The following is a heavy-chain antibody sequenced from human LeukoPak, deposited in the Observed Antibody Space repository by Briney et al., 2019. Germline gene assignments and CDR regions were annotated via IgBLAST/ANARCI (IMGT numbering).Heavy chain of an antibody. Sequence: ETLSLTCAVYGGSFSGYFWGWVRQPPGKGLEWIGSIYYSGSTYYNPSLKSRVTISVDTSKNQFSLKLSSVTAADTAVYYCVRSTGYPQPFDYWGQGTLVTVSS. CDR1: GGSFSGYF. CDR3: VRSTGYPQPFDY. D-gene: IGHD3-9*01. CDR2: IYYSGST. V-gene: IGHV4-39*01. J-gene: IGHJ4*02.